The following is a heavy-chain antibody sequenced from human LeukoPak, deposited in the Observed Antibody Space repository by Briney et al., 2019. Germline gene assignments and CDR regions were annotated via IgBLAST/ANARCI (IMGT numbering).Heavy chain of an antibody. Sequence: SVKVSCKASGGTFSSYAISWVRQAPGQGLEWMGGIISIFGTANYAQKFQGRVTITADESTSTAYMELSSLRSEDTAVYYCATAVAGSDYYYYGMDVWGQGTTVTVSS. D-gene: IGHD6-19*01. CDR1: GGTFSSYA. V-gene: IGHV1-69*13. J-gene: IGHJ6*02. CDR2: IISIFGTA. CDR3: ATAVAGSDYYYYGMDV.